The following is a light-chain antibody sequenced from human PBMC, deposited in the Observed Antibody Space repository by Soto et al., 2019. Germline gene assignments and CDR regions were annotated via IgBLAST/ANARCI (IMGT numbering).Light chain of an antibody. CDR3: QQYGSSPPLT. CDR2: GAS. V-gene: IGKV3-20*01. CDR1: QSVSSSY. Sequence: EIVLTQSPGTLSFSPGERATLSCRASQSVSSSYLAWYQQKPGQAPRLLIYGASSRATGIPDRFSGSGSGTAFTLTISRLEPEDFAVYYCQQYGSSPPLTFGGGTTVEIK. J-gene: IGKJ4*01.